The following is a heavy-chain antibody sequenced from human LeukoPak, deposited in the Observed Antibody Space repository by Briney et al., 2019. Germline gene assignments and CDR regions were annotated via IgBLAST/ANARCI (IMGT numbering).Heavy chain of an antibody. J-gene: IGHJ6*03. CDR3: AREVFTFGGIYMDV. V-gene: IGHV4-39*07. CDR2: ISSSGKA. CDR1: GGSITTTDFD. D-gene: IGHD3-16*01. Sequence: SETLSLTCAVSGGSITTTDFDWAWIRQPPGQGFEWIATISSSGKAYYYPSLMSRVTISVDTSKNQFSLKLSSVTAADTAVYYCAREVFTFGGIYMDVWGKGTTVTVSS.